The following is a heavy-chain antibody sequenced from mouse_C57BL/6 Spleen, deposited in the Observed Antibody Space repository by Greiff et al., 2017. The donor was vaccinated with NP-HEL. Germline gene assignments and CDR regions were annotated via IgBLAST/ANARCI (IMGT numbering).Heavy chain of an antibody. V-gene: IGHV1-53*01. D-gene: IGHD1-1*01. CDR1: GYTFTSYW. CDR2: INPSNGGT. Sequence: QVQLQQPGTELVKPGASVKLSCKASGYTFTSYWMHWVKQRPGQGLEWIGNINPSNGGTNYNEKFKSKATLTVDTSSSTAYMQLSSLTSEDSAVLYVAGGSYCYAVDYWGQGTSVTVAS. CDR3: AGGSYCYAVDY. J-gene: IGHJ4*01.